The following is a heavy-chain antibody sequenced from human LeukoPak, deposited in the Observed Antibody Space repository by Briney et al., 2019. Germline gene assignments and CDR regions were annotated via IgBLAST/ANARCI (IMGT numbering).Heavy chain of an antibody. CDR2: INSDGSST. Sequence: GGSLRLSCAASGFTFSSYWMHWVRQAPGKGLVWVSRINSDGSSTSYADSVKGRFTISRDNVKNSLYLQMNSLRAEDTAVYYCARGFGNYYGSKWGQGTLATVSS. V-gene: IGHV3-74*01. CDR1: GFTFSSYW. D-gene: IGHD3-10*01. J-gene: IGHJ4*02. CDR3: ARGFGNYYGSK.